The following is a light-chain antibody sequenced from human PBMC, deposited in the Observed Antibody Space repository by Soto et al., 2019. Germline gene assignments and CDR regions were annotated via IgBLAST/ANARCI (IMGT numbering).Light chain of an antibody. CDR2: GNS. CDR1: SSNIGAGYD. Sequence: QSVLTQPPSVSGAPGQKVTISCTGSSSNIGAGYDVHWYKQLPGTAPKLLIYGNSNRPSGVPDRFSGSKSGTSASLAITGLQAEDEAYYYCQSYDSSLSGSVFGGGTKVTVL. CDR3: QSYDSSLSGSV. J-gene: IGLJ2*01. V-gene: IGLV1-40*01.